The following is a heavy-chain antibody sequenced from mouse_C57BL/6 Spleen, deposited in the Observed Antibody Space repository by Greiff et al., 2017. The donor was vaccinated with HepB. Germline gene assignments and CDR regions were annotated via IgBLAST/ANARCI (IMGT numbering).Heavy chain of an antibody. D-gene: IGHD1-1*01. Sequence: EVKLMESGPGLVKPSQSLSLTCSVTGYSFTSGYYWNWIRQFPGNKLEWMGYISYDGSNNYNPALNNRISITRDTAKNQFFLKLNSVTTEDTATYYCARDLWDSSHWYFDVWGTGTTVTVSS. CDR2: ISYDGSN. V-gene: IGHV3-6*01. J-gene: IGHJ1*03. CDR3: ARDLWDSSHWYFDV. CDR1: GYSFTSGYY.